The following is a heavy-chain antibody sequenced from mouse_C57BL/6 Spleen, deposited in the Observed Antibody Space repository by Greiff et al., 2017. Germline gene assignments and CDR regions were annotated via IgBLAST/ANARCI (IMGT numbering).Heavy chain of an antibody. CDR1: GFNIKDDY. Sequence: VQLQQSGAELVRPGASVKLSCTASGFNIKDDYMHWVKQRPEQGLEWIGWIDPANGDTEYAPKFQGKATIPADTSSNTAYLQLSSLTSEDTAVYYCTTWVNYEGGAMDYWGQGTSVTGSA. V-gene: IGHV14-4*01. CDR3: TTWVNYEGGAMDY. CDR2: IDPANGDT. D-gene: IGHD2-1*01. J-gene: IGHJ4*01.